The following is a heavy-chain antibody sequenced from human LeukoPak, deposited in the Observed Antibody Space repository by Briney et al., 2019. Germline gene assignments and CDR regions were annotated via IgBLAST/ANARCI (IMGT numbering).Heavy chain of an antibody. CDR3: ARKYCSTTNCSPFDP. J-gene: IGHJ5*02. V-gene: IGHV4-59*01. D-gene: IGHD2-2*01. CDR1: GGSISSYY. CDR2: ISYSGTT. Sequence: NPSETLSLTCTVSGGSISSYYWSWIRQPPGKGLEWIGYISYSGTTNYNPSLKSRVTISIDTSKNQFSLKLSSVTAADTAVYYCARKYCSTTNCSPFDPWGQGTLVTVSS.